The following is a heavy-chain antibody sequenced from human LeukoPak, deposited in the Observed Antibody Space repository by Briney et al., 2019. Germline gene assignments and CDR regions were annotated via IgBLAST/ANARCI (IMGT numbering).Heavy chain of an antibody. CDR1: GGTFTSYG. Sequence: ASVKVSCKASGGTFTSYGISWVRQAPGQGLEWMGWISAYNGNTNYAQKLQGRVTMTTDTSTSTAYMELRSLRSDDTAVYYCASQGYCSSTSCYRHYYYGMDVWGQGTTVTVSS. D-gene: IGHD2-2*01. J-gene: IGHJ6*02. CDR3: ASQGYCSSTSCYRHYYYGMDV. CDR2: ISAYNGNT. V-gene: IGHV1-18*01.